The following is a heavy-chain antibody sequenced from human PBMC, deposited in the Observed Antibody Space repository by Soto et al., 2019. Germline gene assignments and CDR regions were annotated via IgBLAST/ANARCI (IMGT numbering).Heavy chain of an antibody. J-gene: IGHJ4*02. CDR1: VGSVSNDDSY. V-gene: IGHV4-61*08. Sequence: PSETLSLTCTFSVGSVSNDDSYWSWIRQPPGKGLEWIGYVYYSGGTNYNPSLKSRVTISVDTSKNQFSLKLRSVSAADTAVYYCVRGGPYDSFDFWGQGRQVTVSS. CDR2: VYYSGGT. CDR3: VRGGPYDSFDF. D-gene: IGHD3-3*01.